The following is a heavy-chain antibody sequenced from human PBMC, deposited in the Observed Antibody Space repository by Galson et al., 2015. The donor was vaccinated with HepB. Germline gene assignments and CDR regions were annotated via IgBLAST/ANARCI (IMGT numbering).Heavy chain of an antibody. CDR1: GGSISSSSYY. D-gene: IGHD3-3*01. V-gene: IGHV4-39*07. CDR3: ARAESDFWSGYFLDY. Sequence: LTCTVSGGSISSSSYYWGWIRQPPGKGLEWIGSIYYSGSTYYNPSLKSRVTISVDTSKNQFSLKLSSVTAADTAVYYCARAESDFWSGYFLDYWGQGTLVTVSS. CDR2: IYYSGST. J-gene: IGHJ4*02.